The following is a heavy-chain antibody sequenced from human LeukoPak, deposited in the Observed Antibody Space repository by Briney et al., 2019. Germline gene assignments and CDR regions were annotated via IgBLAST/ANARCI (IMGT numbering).Heavy chain of an antibody. Sequence: GGSLRLSCAASGFTFSDYYMSWIRQAPGKGLEWVSYISSSGSTIYYADSVKGRFTISRDNAKNSLYLQMNSLRAEDTAVYYCASDICSSTSCYYFDYWGQGTLVTVSS. CDR1: GFTFSDYY. J-gene: IGHJ4*02. CDR3: ASDICSSTSCYYFDY. D-gene: IGHD2-2*01. V-gene: IGHV3-11*01. CDR2: ISSSGSTI.